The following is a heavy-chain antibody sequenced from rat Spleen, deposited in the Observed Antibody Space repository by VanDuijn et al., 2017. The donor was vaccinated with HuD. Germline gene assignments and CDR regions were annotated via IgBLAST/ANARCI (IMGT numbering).Heavy chain of an antibody. CDR2: INSAGTT. V-gene: IGHV3-3*01. D-gene: IGHD4-3*01. CDR3: ATQSIIRVPLFDY. J-gene: IGHJ2*01. CDR1: GHSITTAYR. Sequence: EVQLQESGPGLVKPSQSLSLTCSVTGHSITTAYRWNWIRKFPGNKLEWLGYINSAGTTNYNPSLKSRISITRDTSKNQFFLQVNSVTAEDTATYYCATQSIIRVPLFDYWGQGVMVTVSS.